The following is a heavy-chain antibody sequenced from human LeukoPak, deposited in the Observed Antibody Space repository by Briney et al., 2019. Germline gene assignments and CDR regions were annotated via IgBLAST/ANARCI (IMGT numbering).Heavy chain of an antibody. V-gene: IGHV3-23*01. CDR3: AKWGDYDVLTGYYVSDY. CDR2: ITGSGGNT. J-gene: IGHJ4*02. CDR1: GFTFSNYA. D-gene: IGHD3-9*01. Sequence: PGASLRLSCVASGFTFSNYAMSWVRQAPGKGLEWVSAITGSGGNTYYADSVKGRFTISRDNSKYTVFLQMNSLRAEDTAVYYCAKWGDYDVLTGYYVSDYWGQGTLVTVSS.